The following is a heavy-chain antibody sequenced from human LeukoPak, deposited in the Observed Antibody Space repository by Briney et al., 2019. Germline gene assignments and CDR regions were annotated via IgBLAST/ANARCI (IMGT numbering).Heavy chain of an antibody. CDR3: ASIPGYSSSWYRDY. CDR2: IYHSGST. D-gene: IGHD6-13*01. J-gene: IGHJ4*02. V-gene: IGHV4-30-2*01. Sequence: PSETLSPTCTVSGGSISSGGYYWSWIRQPPGKGLEWIGYIYHSGSTYYNPSLKSRVTISVDRSKNQFSLKLSSVTAADTAVYYCASIPGYSSSWYRDYWGQGTLVTVSS. CDR1: GGSISSGGYY.